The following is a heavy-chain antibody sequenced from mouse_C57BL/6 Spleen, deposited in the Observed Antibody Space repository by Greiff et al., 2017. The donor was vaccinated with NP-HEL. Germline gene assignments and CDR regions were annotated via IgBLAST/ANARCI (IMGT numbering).Heavy chain of an antibody. CDR3: ARGGGLGRYFDY. D-gene: IGHD4-1*01. CDR2: INPGSGGT. CDR1: GYAFTNYL. Sequence: VQLQQSGAELVRPGTSVKVSCKASGYAFTNYLIEWVKQRPGQGLEWIGVINPGSGGTNYNEKFKGKATLTADKSSSTAYMQLSSLTSEDSAVYFCARGGGLGRYFDYWGQGTTLTVSS. J-gene: IGHJ2*01. V-gene: IGHV1-54*01.